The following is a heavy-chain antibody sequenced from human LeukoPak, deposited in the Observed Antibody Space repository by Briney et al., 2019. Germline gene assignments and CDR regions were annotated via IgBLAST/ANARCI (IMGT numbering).Heavy chain of an antibody. CDR2: IYPGDSDT. Sequence: GESLKISCKGFGYSFTRNWIGWVRQMPGKGLEWMGIIYPGDSDTRYSPSFHGQVTISADKSINTAYLQWSSLKASDTAMYYCARRVVNNRNWYFNLWGRGTLVTVSS. V-gene: IGHV5-51*01. CDR1: GYSFTRNW. CDR3: ARRVVNNRNWYFNL. J-gene: IGHJ2*01. D-gene: IGHD4-23*01.